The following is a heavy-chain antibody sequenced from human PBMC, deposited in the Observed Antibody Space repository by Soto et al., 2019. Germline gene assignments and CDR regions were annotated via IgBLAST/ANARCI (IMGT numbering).Heavy chain of an antibody. V-gene: IGHV3-21*01. CDR3: ARQYYYDSSGYYPY. CDR1: GFTFRDFA. CDR2: ISSSSSYI. J-gene: IGHJ4*02. Sequence: PGGSLRLSCAPSGFTFRDFAMIWVRQAPGKRLEWVSSISSSSSYIYYADSVKGRFTISRDNAKNSLYLQMNSLRAEDTAVYYCARQYYYDSSGYYPYWGQGTLVTVSS. D-gene: IGHD3-22*01.